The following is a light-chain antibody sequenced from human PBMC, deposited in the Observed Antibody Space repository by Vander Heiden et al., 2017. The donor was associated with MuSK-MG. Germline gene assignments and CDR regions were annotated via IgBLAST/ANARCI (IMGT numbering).Light chain of an antibody. J-gene: IGLJ2*01. CDR2: RNN. V-gene: IGLV1-44*01. CDR3: AAWDDSLSGPV. Sequence: QSVLTQPPSASGTPGQRVTIPCSGSSSNIGTNTVNWYQQFPGTAPNLLIYRNNQRPSGVPDRFSGSKSGTSASLAISGLQSEDEADYYCAAWDDSLSGPVFGGGTKLTVL. CDR1: SSNIGTNT.